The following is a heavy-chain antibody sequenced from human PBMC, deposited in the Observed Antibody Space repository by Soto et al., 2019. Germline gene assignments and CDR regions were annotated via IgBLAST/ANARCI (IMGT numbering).Heavy chain of an antibody. CDR1: GGSFSGYY. V-gene: IGHV4-34*01. CDR2: INHSGST. CDR3: ARGDTAMAFDY. D-gene: IGHD5-18*01. Sequence: SETLSLTGAVYGGSFSGYYWSWIRQPPGKGLEWIGEINHSGSTNYNPSLKSRVTISVDTSKNQFSLKLSSVTAADTAVYYCARGDTAMAFDYWGQGTLVTVSS. J-gene: IGHJ4*02.